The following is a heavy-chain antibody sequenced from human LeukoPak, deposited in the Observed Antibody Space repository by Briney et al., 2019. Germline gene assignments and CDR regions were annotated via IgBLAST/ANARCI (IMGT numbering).Heavy chain of an antibody. D-gene: IGHD2-15*01. CDR3: AKGRNDCSGGSCHYLDAFDI. V-gene: IGHV3-33*06. CDR2: IWYDGSNK. Sequence: GGSLRLSCAASGFTFSSYGMHWVRQAPGKGLEWVAVIWYDGSNKYYADSVKGRFTISRDNSKNTLYLQMNSLRAEDTAVYYCAKGRNDCSGGSCHYLDAFDIWGQGTMATVSS. J-gene: IGHJ3*02. CDR1: GFTFSSYG.